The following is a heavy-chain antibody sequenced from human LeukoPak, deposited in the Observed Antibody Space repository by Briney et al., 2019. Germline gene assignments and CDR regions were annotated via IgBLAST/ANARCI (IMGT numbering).Heavy chain of an antibody. CDR1: GGSFSGYY. CDR2: INHSGST. V-gene: IGHV4-34*01. CDR3: ARGVNWNYRIFDY. J-gene: IGHJ4*02. Sequence: PSETLSLTCAVYGGSFSGYYWSWICQPPGKGLEWIGEINHSGSTNYNPSLKSRVTISVDTSKNQFSLKLSSVTAADTAVYYCARGVNWNYRIFDYWGQGTLVTVSS. D-gene: IGHD1-7*01.